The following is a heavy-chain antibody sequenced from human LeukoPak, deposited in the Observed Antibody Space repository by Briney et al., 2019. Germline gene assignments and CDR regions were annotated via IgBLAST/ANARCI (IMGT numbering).Heavy chain of an antibody. CDR2: ISYDGSNK. Sequence: GGSLRLSCAASGFTVSSNYMSWVRQAPGKGLEWVALISYDGSNKYYADSVQGRFTISRDNSKNTLYLQMNSLRAEDTAVYYCARDRSGYSYDTLLDYWGQGTLVTVSS. CDR1: GFTVSSNY. J-gene: IGHJ4*02. V-gene: IGHV3-30*03. CDR3: ARDRSGYSYDTLLDY. D-gene: IGHD5-18*01.